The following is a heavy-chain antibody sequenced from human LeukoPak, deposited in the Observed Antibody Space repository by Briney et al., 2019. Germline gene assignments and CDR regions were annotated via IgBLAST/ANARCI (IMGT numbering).Heavy chain of an antibody. CDR1: GESVSSKSAT. D-gene: IGHD1-26*01. Sequence: SQTLSLTCAISGESVSSKSATWNWIRQSPSRGLEWLGSTYYRSRRYNDYALSVNRRITINPDTSKNQFSLQLNSVTPEDTAVYYCASLGSFEDYWGQGTLVTVSS. J-gene: IGHJ4*02. V-gene: IGHV6-1*01. CDR3: ASLGSFEDY. CDR2: TYYRSRRYN.